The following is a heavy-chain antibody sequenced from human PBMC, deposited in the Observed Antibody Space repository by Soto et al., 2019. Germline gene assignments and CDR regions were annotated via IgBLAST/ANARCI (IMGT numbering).Heavy chain of an antibody. CDR2: IYYSATISYSGTT. Sequence: SETLSLTCTVSGDSISGDGHYWSWIRQHPGKGLEWIGYIYYSATISYSGTTYFNPSLRSRVNIVIDTSKNQLSLRLSSVTAADTAVYYCARQQVVPANSGAFDIWGQGTVVTVSS. J-gene: IGHJ3*02. CDR3: ARQQVVPANSGAFDI. D-gene: IGHD2-15*01. V-gene: IGHV4-31*03. CDR1: GDSISGDGHY.